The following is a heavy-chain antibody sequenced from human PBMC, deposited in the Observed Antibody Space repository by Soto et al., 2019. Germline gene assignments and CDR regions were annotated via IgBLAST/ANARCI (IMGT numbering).Heavy chain of an antibody. CDR3: AREGQPRRRFGMDV. V-gene: IGHV4-34*01. CDR1: GGSFSGYY. CDR2: INHSGST. D-gene: IGHD6-13*01. Sequence: KTSKTLSLTCAVYGGSFSGYYWSWIRQPPGKGLEWIGEINHSGSTNYNPSLKSRVTISVDTSKNQFSLKLSSVTAADTAVYYCAREGQPRRRFGMDVWGQGTTVTVSS. J-gene: IGHJ6*02.